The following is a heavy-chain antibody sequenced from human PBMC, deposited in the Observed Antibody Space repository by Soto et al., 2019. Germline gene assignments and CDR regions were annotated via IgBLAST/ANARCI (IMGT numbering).Heavy chain of an antibody. D-gene: IGHD5-12*01. CDR2: SRRRVNDYTT. J-gene: IGHJ3*01. V-gene: IGHV3-72*01. Sequence: EVQLVESGGGLVQPGGSLRLSCAASGFTFSDHHMDWVRQTPGKGLEWLARSRRRVNDYTTVYAASVKGRFTISRDKSENLLYLQMSSLQIEDTAMYFCVRGYNSFDSWGQGTMVTVSA. CDR1: GFTFSDHH. CDR3: VRGYNSFDS.